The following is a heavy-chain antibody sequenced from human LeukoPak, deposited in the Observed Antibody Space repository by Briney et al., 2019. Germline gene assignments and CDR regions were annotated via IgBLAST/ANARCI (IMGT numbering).Heavy chain of an antibody. Sequence: PGGSMRLSCAASGFTFSSYGMHWVRQAPGKGLEWMGVISYDGSNKYYADSVKGRFTISRDNSKNTLYLQMNSLRAEDTAVYYCAKERWPYNYYYYGMDVWGQGTTVTVSS. CDR3: AKERWPYNYYYYGMDV. CDR1: GFTFSSYG. V-gene: IGHV3-30*18. J-gene: IGHJ6*02. D-gene: IGHD6-13*01. CDR2: ISYDGSNK.